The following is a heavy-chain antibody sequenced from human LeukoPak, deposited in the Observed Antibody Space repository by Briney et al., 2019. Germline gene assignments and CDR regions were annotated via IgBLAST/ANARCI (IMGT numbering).Heavy chain of an antibody. J-gene: IGHJ4*02. CDR2: ISKSGST. CDR3: ARGGEYSYGLDY. V-gene: IGHV4-4*07. CDR1: GGSISNYY. Sequence: KPSETLSLTCTVSGGSISNYYWSWIRQPAGKRLEWIGRISKSGSTNYNPSLKSRVTMSVDTSKNQFSLKLSSVTAADTAVYYCARGGEYSYGLDYWGQGTLVTVSS. D-gene: IGHD5-18*01.